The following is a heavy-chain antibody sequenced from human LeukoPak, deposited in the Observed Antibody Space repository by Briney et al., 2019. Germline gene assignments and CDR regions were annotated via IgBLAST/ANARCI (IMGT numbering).Heavy chain of an antibody. V-gene: IGHV4-4*07. CDR3: ARDSPRDYYDSSGYYYYAFDI. CDR2: IYTSAST. D-gene: IGHD3-22*01. Sequence: SETLSLTCTVSGGSISSYYWSWTRQPAGKGLEWIRRIYTSASTNYNPSLKSRVTMSVDTSKNQFSLKLNSVTAADTAVYYCARDSPRDYYDSSGYYYYAFDIWGQGTMVTVSS. J-gene: IGHJ3*02. CDR1: GGSISSYY.